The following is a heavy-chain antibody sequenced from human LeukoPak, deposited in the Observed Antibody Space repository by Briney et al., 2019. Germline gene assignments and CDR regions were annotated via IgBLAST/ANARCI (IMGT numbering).Heavy chain of an antibody. D-gene: IGHD4-17*01. CDR2: TYYRSNWFY. J-gene: IGHJ5*02. CDR3: AKNYGDSNWFDP. V-gene: IGHV6-1*01. CDR1: GDSVSSNSAA. Sequence: SQTLSLTCAISGDSVSSNSAAWNWIRQSPSRGLEWLGRTYYRSNWFYDFALSVKSRITINPDTSKNQFSLQLNSVTPEDTAVYCCAKNYGDSNWFDPWGQGTLVTVSS.